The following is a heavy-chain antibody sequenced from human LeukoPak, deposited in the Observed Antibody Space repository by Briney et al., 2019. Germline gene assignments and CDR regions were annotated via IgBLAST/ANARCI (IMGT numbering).Heavy chain of an antibody. CDR1: GGSISSSSYY. D-gene: IGHD3-9*01. CDR2: IYYSGST. Sequence: PSETLSLTCTVSGGSISSSSYYWGWIRQPPGKGPEWIGSIYYSGSTYYNPSLKSRVTISVDTSKNQFSLKLSSVTAADTAVYYCAREGYFDWLYNYWGQGTLVTVSS. V-gene: IGHV4-39*02. J-gene: IGHJ4*02. CDR3: AREGYFDWLYNY.